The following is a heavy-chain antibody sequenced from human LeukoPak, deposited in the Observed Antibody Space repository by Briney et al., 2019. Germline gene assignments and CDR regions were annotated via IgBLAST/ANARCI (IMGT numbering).Heavy chain of an antibody. Sequence: ASVKVSCKASGYAFTSYYMHWVRQAPGQGLEWMRIINPSGGSTSYAQKFQGRVTMTRDTSTSTVYMELSSLRSQGTAVYYCARRGRVITEEPYSYYGRTVWGKGTTVTASS. CDR3: ARRGRVITEEPYSYYGRTV. V-gene: IGHV1-46*01. CDR2: INPSGGST. J-gene: IGHJ6*04. CDR1: GYAFTSYY. D-gene: IGHD1-20*01.